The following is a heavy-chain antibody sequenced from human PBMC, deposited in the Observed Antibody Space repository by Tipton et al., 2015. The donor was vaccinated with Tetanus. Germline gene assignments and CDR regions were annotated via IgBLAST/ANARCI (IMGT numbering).Heavy chain of an antibody. CDR2: VDPRDSQT. Sequence: QLVQSGAEVRKPGESLKISCQGSGYNFSHHSIGWVRQMPGRGLEWMGIVDPRDSQTTYGPSFQGQVTISADRSISTASLQWSSLKASDSAIYYCARLGPKAPHGRSDYFYNYGKDVWGQGP. CDR1: GYNFSHHS. D-gene: IGHD5-24*01. J-gene: IGHJ6*02. V-gene: IGHV5-51*01. CDR3: ARLGPKAPHGRSDYFYNYGKDV.